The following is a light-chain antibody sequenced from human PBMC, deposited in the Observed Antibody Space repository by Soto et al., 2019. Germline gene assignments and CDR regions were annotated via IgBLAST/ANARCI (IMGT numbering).Light chain of an antibody. CDR1: QSVSSSY. J-gene: IGKJ1*01. CDR2: GAS. CDR3: QEYGSSRS. V-gene: IGKV3-20*01. Sequence: EIVLTQSPGTLYLSPGERATLSCRASQSVSSSYLAWYQQKPGQAPRLLIYGASSRATDIPDRFSGSGSGTDFTLTISRLEPEDFAVYYCQEYGSSRSFGQGTKVEI.